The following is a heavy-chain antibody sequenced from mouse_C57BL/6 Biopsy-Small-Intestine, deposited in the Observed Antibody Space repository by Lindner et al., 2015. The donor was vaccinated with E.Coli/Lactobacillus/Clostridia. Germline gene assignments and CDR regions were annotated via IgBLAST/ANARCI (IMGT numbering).Heavy chain of an antibody. Sequence: VQLQESGPELVKPGASVKISCKASGYAFSSSWMNWVKQRPGKGLEWIGRIYPGDGDTNYNGKFKGKATLTADKSSSTAYMQLNSLTSEDSAVYFCASDYPNYWGQGTTLTVSS. CDR3: ASDYPNY. J-gene: IGHJ2*01. D-gene: IGHD2-13*01. CDR1: GYAFSSSW. CDR2: IYPGDGDT. V-gene: IGHV1-82*01.